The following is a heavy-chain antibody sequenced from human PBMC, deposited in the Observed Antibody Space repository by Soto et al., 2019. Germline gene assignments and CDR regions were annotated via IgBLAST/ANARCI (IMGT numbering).Heavy chain of an antibody. CDR3: AKEDSPFCSGYSLGLHDAFDL. Sequence: PGGSLRLTCAASEFTFSSYGMHWVRQSPGKGLEWVAVISYDGSNKYYADSVKGRFTISRYNSKNTLYLQMNSLRAEDTAVYYCAKEDSPFCSGYSLGLHDAFDLCGQGTMATASS. V-gene: IGHV3-30*18. D-gene: IGHD3-3*01. CDR2: ISYDGSNK. J-gene: IGHJ3*01. CDR1: EFTFSSYG.